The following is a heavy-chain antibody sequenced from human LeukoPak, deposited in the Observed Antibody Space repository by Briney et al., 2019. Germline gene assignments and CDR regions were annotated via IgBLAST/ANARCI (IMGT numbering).Heavy chain of an antibody. D-gene: IGHD3-10*01. Sequence: GGSLRLSCAASGFTFSSYWMHWVRQAPGKGLVWVSRINSDGSSTSYADSVKGRFTISRDNAKNTLYLQMNSLRAEDTAVYYCARAKRGKYYYGSGSYYYFDYWGQGAQVTVSS. CDR1: GFTFSSYW. CDR3: ARAKRGKYYYGSGSYYYFDY. V-gene: IGHV3-74*01. J-gene: IGHJ4*02. CDR2: INSDGSST.